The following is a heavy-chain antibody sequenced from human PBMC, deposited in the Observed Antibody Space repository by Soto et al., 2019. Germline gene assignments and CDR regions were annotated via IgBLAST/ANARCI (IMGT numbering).Heavy chain of an antibody. D-gene: IGHD6-13*01. CDR2: IIPIFGTA. CDR1: GGTFSSYA. CDR3: ARDGIAPAGTIYWFDP. Sequence: SVKVSCKASGGTFSSYAISWVRQAPGQGLEWMGGIIPIFGTANYAQKFQGRVTITADESTSTAYMELSSLRSEDTAVYYCARDGIAPAGTIYWFDPWRQGSLVTVCS. V-gene: IGHV1-69*13. J-gene: IGHJ5*02.